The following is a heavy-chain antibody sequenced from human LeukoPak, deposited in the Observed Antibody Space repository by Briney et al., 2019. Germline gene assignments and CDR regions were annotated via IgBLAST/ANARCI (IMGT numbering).Heavy chain of an antibody. J-gene: IGHJ4*02. Sequence: PGGSLRLSCAASGFTFSSYWMSWVRQAPGKGLEWVANIKQDGSEKYYVDSVKGRFTISRDNAKNSLYLQMNSLRAEDTAVYYCAKDVNVGGDYFDYWGQGTLVTVSS. CDR2: IKQDGSEK. V-gene: IGHV3-7*01. D-gene: IGHD3-10*01. CDR1: GFTFSSYW. CDR3: AKDVNVGGDYFDY.